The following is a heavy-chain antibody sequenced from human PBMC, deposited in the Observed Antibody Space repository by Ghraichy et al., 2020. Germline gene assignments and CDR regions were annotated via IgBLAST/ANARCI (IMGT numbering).Heavy chain of an antibody. CDR3: ARDSSRYQFENRKYYFDY. J-gene: IGHJ4*02. CDR2: ISHSGIT. V-gene: IGHV4-34*01. Sequence: SETLSLTCAVYGASLSGYGGSFSGYYWTWIRQSPGKGLEWIGEISHSGITKYNPSLESRVTISRDTYKNHFSVELRSVTAADAAVYYCARDSSRYQFENRKYYFDYWGQGTLVTVPS. D-gene: IGHD6-13*01. CDR1: GGSFSGYY.